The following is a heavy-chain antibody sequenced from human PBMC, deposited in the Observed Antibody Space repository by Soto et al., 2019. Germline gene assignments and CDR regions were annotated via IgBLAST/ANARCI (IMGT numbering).Heavy chain of an antibody. CDR2: IYYSGST. CDR1: GGSISSYY. J-gene: IGHJ5*02. CDR3: ARGQPVRRLPNWFDP. D-gene: IGHD6-13*01. V-gene: IGHV4-59*01. Sequence: PSETLSLTCTVSGGSISSYYWSWIRQPPGKGLEWIGYIYYSGSTNYNPSLKSRVTISVDTSKNQFSLKLSSVTAADTAVYYCARGQPVRRLPNWFDPWGQGTLVTVSS.